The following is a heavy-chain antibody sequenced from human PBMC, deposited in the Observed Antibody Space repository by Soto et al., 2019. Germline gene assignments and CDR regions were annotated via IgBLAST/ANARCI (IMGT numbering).Heavy chain of an antibody. Sequence: ASVKVSCKASGYTYTSYAMHWVLQAPGQRLEWMGWINAGNGNTKYSQKFQGRVAITRDTSASTAYMELSSLRSEDTAVYSCAPRRLPQGSTRPSRDCRGR. J-gene: IGHJ2*01. CDR1: GYTYTSYA. V-gene: IGHV1-3*01. CDR3: APRRLPQGSTRPSRDC. CDR2: INAGNGNT. D-gene: IGHD2-2*01.